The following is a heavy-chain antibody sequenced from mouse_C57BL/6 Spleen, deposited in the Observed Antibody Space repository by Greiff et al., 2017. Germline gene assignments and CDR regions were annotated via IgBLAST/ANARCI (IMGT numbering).Heavy chain of an antibody. Sequence: EVMLVESGGDLVKPGGSLKLSCAASGFTFSSYGMSWVRQTPDKRLEWVATISSGGSYTYYPDSVKGRFTISRDNAKNTLYLQMSSLKSEDTAMYYCARLGGDGYYAAYWGQGTLVTVSA. CDR1: GFTFSSYG. J-gene: IGHJ3*01. V-gene: IGHV5-6*02. CDR2: ISSGGSYT. CDR3: ARLGGDGYYAAY. D-gene: IGHD2-3*01.